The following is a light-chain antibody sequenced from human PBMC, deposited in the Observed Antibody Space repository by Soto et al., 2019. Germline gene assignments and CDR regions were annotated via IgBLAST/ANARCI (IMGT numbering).Light chain of an antibody. CDR2: EVS. J-gene: IGLJ1*01. CDR3: SSYAGSNGV. Sequence: QSVLTQPPSASGSPGQSVTISCTGTSSDVGGYNYVSWYQQHPGKAPKLMIYEVSKRPSGVPDRFSGSKSGNTASLTVSGLQAEDEADYYRSSYAGSNGVFGTGTKVTVL. CDR1: SSDVGGYNY. V-gene: IGLV2-8*01.